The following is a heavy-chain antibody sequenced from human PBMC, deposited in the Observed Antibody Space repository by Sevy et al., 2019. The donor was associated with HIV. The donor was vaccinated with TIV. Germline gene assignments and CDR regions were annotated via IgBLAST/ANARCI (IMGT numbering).Heavy chain of an antibody. D-gene: IGHD6-19*01. CDR1: GGSFSGYY. J-gene: IGHJ4*02. V-gene: IGHV4-34*01. CDR2: INHSGST. Sequence: SETLSLTCAVYGGSFSGYYWSWIRQPPGKGLEWIGEINHSGSTNYNPSLKSRVTISVDTSNNQFSLKLSSVTAADTAVYYCARVTVNSSGWENFDYWGQGTLVTVSS. CDR3: ARVTVNSSGWENFDY.